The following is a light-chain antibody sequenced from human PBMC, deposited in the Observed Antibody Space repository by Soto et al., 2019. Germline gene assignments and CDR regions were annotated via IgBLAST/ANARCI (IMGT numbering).Light chain of an antibody. CDR2: KAS. Sequence: DIQLTQSPSTLSASVGDRVVITCRASQTIGTWLAWYQERPGKATRLLIYKASTLERGVPSRFSGSGSGTEFTLTISNLQPEELATYYCHLYNTYSPTFGQGTKLEI. CDR1: QTIGTW. V-gene: IGKV1-5*03. J-gene: IGKJ2*01. CDR3: HLYNTYSPT.